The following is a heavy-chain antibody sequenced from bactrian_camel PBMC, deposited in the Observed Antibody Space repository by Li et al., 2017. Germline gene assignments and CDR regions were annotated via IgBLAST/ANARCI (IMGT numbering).Heavy chain of an antibody. Sequence: QVQLVESGGGSVQAGGSLRVSCLVSGLTYTMSEYRFGWFRQAPGKEREGVATIDSNGVTKVADSVKARFTISKDNAKNTLYLQMNSLKPEDTAMYYCAARYSAICARLSSAVFNYWGQGTQVTVS. CDR2: IDSNGVT. D-gene: IGHD3*01. CDR3: AARYSAICARLSSAVFNY. CDR1: GLTYTMSEYR. V-gene: IGHV3S63*01. J-gene: IGHJ4*01.